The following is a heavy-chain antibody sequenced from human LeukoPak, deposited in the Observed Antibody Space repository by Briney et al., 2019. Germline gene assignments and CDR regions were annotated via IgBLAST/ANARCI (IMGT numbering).Heavy chain of an antibody. CDR2: ISGSGGST. CDR1: GFTFSSYA. D-gene: IGHD3-10*01. Sequence: GGSLRLSCAASGFTFSSYAMHWVRQAPGKGLEWVSAISGSGGSTYYADSVKGRFTISRDNSKNTLYLQMNSLRAEDTAVYYCAKGLWFGEVQTPFDYWGQGTLVTVSS. CDR3: AKGLWFGEVQTPFDY. J-gene: IGHJ4*02. V-gene: IGHV3-23*01.